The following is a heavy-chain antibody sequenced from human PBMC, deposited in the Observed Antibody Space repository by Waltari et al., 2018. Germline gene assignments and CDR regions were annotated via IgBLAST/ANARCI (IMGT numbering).Heavy chain of an antibody. CDR3: AKGETTGWYRCFDY. CDR1: GFTFTSYA. J-gene: IGHJ4*02. CDR2: ITASGNIT. D-gene: IGHD6-19*01. V-gene: IGHV3-23*04. Sequence: EVQLVDSGGDLTQPGGSLRLSCVASGFTFTSYAMSWVRQVPGKGLEWVSSITASGNITYYADSVKGRFSISRDNSKNTVYLQMDSLRAEDTAVYHCAKGETTGWYRCFDYWGQGTQVTVSS.